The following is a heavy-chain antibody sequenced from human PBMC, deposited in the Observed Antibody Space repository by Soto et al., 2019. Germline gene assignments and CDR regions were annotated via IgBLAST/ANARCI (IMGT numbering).Heavy chain of an antibody. CDR3: AAETYYDDSTGYYVFDE. CDR2: ISYDGSNN. CDR1: GFTFSTYG. Sequence: QVQLVESGGGVVQPGRSLRLSCAASGFTFSTYGMHWVRQAPGKGLEWVAHISYDGSNNHYGDSVKGRLTISRDNSKKMLYLQMNSLRDEDTAVYYWAAETYYDDSTGYYVFDEWGQGTLVTVSS. D-gene: IGHD3-22*01. J-gene: IGHJ4*02. V-gene: IGHV3-30*03.